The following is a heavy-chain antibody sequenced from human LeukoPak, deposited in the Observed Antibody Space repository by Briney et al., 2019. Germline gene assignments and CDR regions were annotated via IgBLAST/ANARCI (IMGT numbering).Heavy chain of an antibody. J-gene: IGHJ6*02. D-gene: IGHD3-10*01. CDR3: ARNREYPRKWGMDV. CDR1: GGTFSSYA. Sequence: SVKVSCKASGGTFSSYAISWVRQAPGQGLEWMGRIIPILGIANYAQKFQGRVTITADKSTSTAYTELSSLRSEDTAVYYCARNREYPRKWGMDVWGQGTTVTVSS. CDR2: IIPILGIA. V-gene: IGHV1-69*04.